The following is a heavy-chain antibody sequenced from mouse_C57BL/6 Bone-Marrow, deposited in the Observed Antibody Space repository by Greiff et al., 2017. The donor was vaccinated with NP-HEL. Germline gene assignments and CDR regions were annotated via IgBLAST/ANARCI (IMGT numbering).Heavy chain of an antibody. D-gene: IGHD1-1*01. CDR2: ISSGGSYT. V-gene: IGHV5-6*01. J-gene: IGHJ4*01. Sequence: EVQRVESGGDLVKPGGSLKLSCAASGFTFSSYGMSWVRQTPDKRLEWVATISSGGSYTYYPDSVKGRFTISRDKAKNTLYLQMSSLKSEDTAMYYCARDSGSSYPYYAMDYWGQGTSVTVSS. CDR1: GFTFSSYG. CDR3: ARDSGSSYPYYAMDY.